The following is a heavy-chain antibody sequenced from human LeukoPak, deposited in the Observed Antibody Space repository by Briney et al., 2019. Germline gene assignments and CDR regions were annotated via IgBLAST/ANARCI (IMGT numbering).Heavy chain of an antibody. CDR3: ARTYYYDSSGPDY. V-gene: IGHV3-7*04. CDR1: GFTFNSNW. D-gene: IGHD3-22*01. J-gene: IGHJ4*01. CDR2: IKQDGSEK. Sequence: GGSLRLSCAASGFTFNSNWMSWVRQAPGKGLEWVANIKQDGSEKYYVESVKGRFTISRDNAKNSLYLQMNSLRAEDTAVYYCARTYYYDSSGPDYWGQGILTVVSS.